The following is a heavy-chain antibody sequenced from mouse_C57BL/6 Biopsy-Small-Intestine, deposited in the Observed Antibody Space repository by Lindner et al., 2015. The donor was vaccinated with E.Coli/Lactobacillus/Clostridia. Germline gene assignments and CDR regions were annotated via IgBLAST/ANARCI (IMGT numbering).Heavy chain of an antibody. J-gene: IGHJ3*01. Sequence: VQLQESGAELVKPGASVKLSYTASGFNIKDYYMHWVRQRTEQGLEWIGRIDPEDGETKYAPKFQGKATITADTSSNTAYLQLSSPVSEDTAVYYCATRGDYSWFAYWGQGTLVTVSA. CDR3: ATRGDYSWFAY. D-gene: IGHD2-4*01. V-gene: IGHV14-2*01. CDR2: IDPEDGET. CDR1: GFNIKDYY.